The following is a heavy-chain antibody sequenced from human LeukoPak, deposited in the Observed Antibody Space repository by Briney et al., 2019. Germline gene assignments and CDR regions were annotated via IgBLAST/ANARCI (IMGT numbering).Heavy chain of an antibody. CDR3: ARADPEQQLVSDAFDI. J-gene: IGHJ3*02. CDR2: IIPIFGTA. CDR1: GYTFTSYG. D-gene: IGHD6-13*01. Sequence: GASVKVSCKASGYTFTSYGISWVRQAPGQGLEWMGGIIPIFGTANYAQKFQGRVTITADESTSTAYMELSSLRSEDTAVYYCARADPEQQLVSDAFDIWGQGTMVTVSS. V-gene: IGHV1-69*13.